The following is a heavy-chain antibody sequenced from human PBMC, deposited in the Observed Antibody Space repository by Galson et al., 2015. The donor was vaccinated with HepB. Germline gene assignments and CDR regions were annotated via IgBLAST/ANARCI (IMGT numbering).Heavy chain of an antibody. J-gene: IGHJ6*02. CDR1: GFTFSSYS. V-gene: IGHV3-21*01. D-gene: IGHD6-13*01. CDR3: ARPEYSSSWYPSSYYGMDV. Sequence: SLRLSCAASGFTFSSYSMNWVRQAPGKGLEWVSSISSSSSYIYYADSVKGRFTISRDNAKNSLYLQMNSLRAEDTAVYYCARPEYSSSWYPSSYYGMDVWGQGTTVTVSS. CDR2: ISSSSSYI.